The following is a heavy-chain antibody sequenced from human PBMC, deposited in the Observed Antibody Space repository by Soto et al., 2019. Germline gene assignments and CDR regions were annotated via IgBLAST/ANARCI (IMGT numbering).Heavy chain of an antibody. CDR3: ASHSSSSWRPDYFDY. J-gene: IGHJ4*02. D-gene: IGHD6-13*01. V-gene: IGHV4-38-2*01. CDR2: IYHSGST. CDR1: GYSISSGYY. Sequence: SETLSLTCAVSGYSISSGYYWGWIRQPPGKGLEWIGSIYHSGSTYYNPSLKSRVTISVDTSKNQFSLKLSSVTAADTAVYYCASHSSSSWRPDYFDYWGQGTLVPVSS.